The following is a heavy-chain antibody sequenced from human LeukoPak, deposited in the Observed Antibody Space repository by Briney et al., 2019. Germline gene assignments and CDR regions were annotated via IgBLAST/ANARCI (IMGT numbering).Heavy chain of an antibody. V-gene: IGHV3-48*03. CDR3: ARDGLVAVH. D-gene: IGHD3-22*01. CDR2: ISSSGSTI. CDR1: GFTFSSYE. Sequence: HPGGSLRLSCAASGFTFSSYEMNWVRQAPGKGLEWVSYISSSGSTIYYADSVNGRFTISRDNAKNSLYLQMNSLRAADTAVYYCARDGLVAVHWGQGTLVTVSS. J-gene: IGHJ4*02.